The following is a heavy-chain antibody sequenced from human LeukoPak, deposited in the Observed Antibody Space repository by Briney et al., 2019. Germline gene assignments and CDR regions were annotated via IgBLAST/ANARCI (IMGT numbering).Heavy chain of an antibody. D-gene: IGHD3-3*01. V-gene: IGHV1-8*01. J-gene: IGHJ4*02. CDR3: ARAKDFWSGYYRLSFDY. CDR2: MNPNSGNT. CDR1: GYTFTSYD. Sequence: ASVKVSCKASGYTFTSYDINWVRQATGQGLEWMGWMNPNSGNTGYAQKFQGRVTMTRNTSISTAYTELSSLRSEDTAVYYCARAKDFWSGYYRLSFDYWGQGTLVTVSS.